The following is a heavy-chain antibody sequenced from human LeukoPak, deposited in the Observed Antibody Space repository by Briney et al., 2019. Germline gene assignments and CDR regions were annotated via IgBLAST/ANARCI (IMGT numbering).Heavy chain of an antibody. J-gene: IGHJ2*01. CDR1: GGTFNNYA. CDR2: FISIFGTA. D-gene: IGHD3-22*01. Sequence: GASMKVSCKASGGTFNNYAISWVRQAPGQGLEWMGGFISIFGTAKYAQKFQGRVTITADESTSTAYMDLSSLRSEDTAVYYCARAQYYYDSSGPWHFDLWGRGTLVTVSS. V-gene: IGHV1-69*01. CDR3: ARAQYYYDSSGPWHFDL.